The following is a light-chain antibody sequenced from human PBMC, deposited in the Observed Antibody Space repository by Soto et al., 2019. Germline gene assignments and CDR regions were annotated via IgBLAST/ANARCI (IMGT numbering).Light chain of an antibody. Sequence: EIVLTQSPGTLSLSPGERATLSCRASQSVGSTYLAWYQQKPGQAPRLLIYDASSRATGIPDRFSGSGSGTEFTLTIRRLEPEDFAVYYCQQYGDSPWTFGQGTKLDI. CDR2: DAS. CDR1: QSVGSTY. V-gene: IGKV3-20*01. CDR3: QQYGDSPWT. J-gene: IGKJ1*01.